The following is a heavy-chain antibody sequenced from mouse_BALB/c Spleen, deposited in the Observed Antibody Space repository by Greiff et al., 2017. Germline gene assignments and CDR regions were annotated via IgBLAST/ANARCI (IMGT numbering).Heavy chain of an antibody. J-gene: IGHJ2*01. CDR1: GFTFSSYA. V-gene: IGHV5-6-5*01. D-gene: IGHD2-4*01. CDR2: ISSGGST. Sequence: EVKLVESGGGLVKPGGSLKLSCAASGFTFSSYAMSWVRQTPEKRLEWVASISSGGSTYYPDSVKGRFTISRDNARNILYLQMSSLRSEDTAMYYCARGSTMITYFDYWGQGTTLAVSS. CDR3: ARGSTMITYFDY.